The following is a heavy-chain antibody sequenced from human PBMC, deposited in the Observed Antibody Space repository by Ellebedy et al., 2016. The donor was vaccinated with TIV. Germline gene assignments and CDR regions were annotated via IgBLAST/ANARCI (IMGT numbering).Heavy chain of an antibody. CDR3: ARHFGMTLDY. Sequence: ASVKVSCKGSGYSFTSYWIGWVRQMPGNGLEWMGIIYPGDSDTRYSPSFQGQVTISADKSISTAYLQWSSLKASDTAMYYCARHFGMTLDYWGQGTLVTVSS. V-gene: IGHV5-51*01. D-gene: IGHD3-3*01. J-gene: IGHJ4*02. CDR1: GYSFTSYW. CDR2: IYPGDSDT.